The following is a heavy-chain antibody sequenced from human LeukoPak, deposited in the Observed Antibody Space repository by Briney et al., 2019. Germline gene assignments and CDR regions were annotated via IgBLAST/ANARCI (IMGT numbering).Heavy chain of an antibody. V-gene: IGHV1-46*01. CDR1: GFTFTSYY. CDR2: INPSGGST. D-gene: IGHD3-9*01. Sequence: ASVKVSCKASGFTFTSYYMHWVRQAPGQGLEWMGIINPSGGSTNYAQKFQGRVTMTRDTSTSTVYMELSSLRSENTAVYYCASTLRYFDWTTHLDYWGQGTLVTVSS. J-gene: IGHJ4*02. CDR3: ASTLRYFDWTTHLDY.